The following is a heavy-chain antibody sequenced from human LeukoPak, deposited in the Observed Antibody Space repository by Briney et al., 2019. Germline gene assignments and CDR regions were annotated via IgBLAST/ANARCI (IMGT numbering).Heavy chain of an antibody. J-gene: IGHJ6*02. V-gene: IGHV4-34*01. D-gene: IGHD2-2*02. CDR3: AGNVVVPAAIRDGMDV. Sequence: SETLFLTCAVDGGSFSGYYASWFGQPPARGLEGSGEINRSGGTNYNPALTRRVTISVATSKNQFSLKLSSVTAADTAVYYCAGNVVVPAAIRDGMDVWGQGTTVTVSS. CDR2: INRSGGT. CDR1: GGSFSGYY.